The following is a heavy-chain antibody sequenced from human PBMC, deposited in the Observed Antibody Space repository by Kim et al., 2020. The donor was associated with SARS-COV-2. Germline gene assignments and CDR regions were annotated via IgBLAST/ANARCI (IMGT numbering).Heavy chain of an antibody. CDR1: RDSISNYY. CDR2: ISYTGST. CDR3: ARGLAWGSSWYRPVDY. V-gene: IGHV4-59*01. D-gene: IGHD6-13*01. J-gene: IGHJ4*01. Sequence: SETLSLTCTVSRDSISNYYWTWIRQPPGKGLEWIGSISYTGSTNYQPSLKSRVTMSVDTSKNQISLKVTSVTAEDTALYYCARGLAWGSSWYRPVDYWG.